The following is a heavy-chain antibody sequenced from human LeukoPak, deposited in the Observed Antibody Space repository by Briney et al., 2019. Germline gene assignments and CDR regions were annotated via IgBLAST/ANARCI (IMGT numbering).Heavy chain of an antibody. J-gene: IGHJ4*02. CDR3: SRALSTVVRGVISGLIDY. CDR2: IRSKPYGGTT. CDR1: GFSFDDFG. V-gene: IGHV3-49*04. Sequence: GGSLRLSCTTPGFSFDDFGVTWVRQPPGKGLEWVGFIRSKPYGGTTEYAASVKGRFTISRDESKSVAYLQMNSLKTEDTAVYYCSRALSTVVRGVISGLIDYWGQGILVTVSS. D-gene: IGHD3-10*01.